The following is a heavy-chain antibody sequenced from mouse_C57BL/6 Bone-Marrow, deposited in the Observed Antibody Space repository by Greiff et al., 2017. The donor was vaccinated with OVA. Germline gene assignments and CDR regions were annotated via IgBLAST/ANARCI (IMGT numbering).Heavy chain of an antibody. CDR3: ARGVTCYDYDGRGSYFDY. J-gene: IGHJ2*01. CDR2: IDPSDSET. D-gene: IGHD2-4*01. V-gene: IGHV1-52*01. CDR1: GYTFTSYW. Sequence: QVQLQQPGAELVRPGSSVKLSCTASGYTFTSYWMHWMKQRPIQGLEWIGNIDPSDSETHYNPKFTDQATLTVDKSSSTAYMQLSSLTSEDSADYDCARGVTCYDYDGRGSYFDYGGQGTTLTVSS.